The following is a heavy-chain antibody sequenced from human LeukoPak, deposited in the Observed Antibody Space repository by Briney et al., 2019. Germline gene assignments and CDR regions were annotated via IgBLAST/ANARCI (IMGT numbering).Heavy chain of an antibody. J-gene: IGHJ4*02. D-gene: IGHD2-15*01. Sequence: WGSLRLSCAASGFTVSSNYMSWVRQAPGKGLEWVSVIYSGGSTYYADSVKGRFTISRDNSKNTLYLQMNSLRAEDTAVYYCARDSRRILPSDWGQGTLVTVSS. CDR3: ARDSRRILPSD. CDR1: GFTVSSNY. CDR2: IYSGGST. V-gene: IGHV3-66*01.